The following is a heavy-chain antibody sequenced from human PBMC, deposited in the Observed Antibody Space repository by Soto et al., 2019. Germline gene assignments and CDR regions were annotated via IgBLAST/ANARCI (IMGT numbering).Heavy chain of an antibody. CDR1: GFTFSSYA. Sequence: QVQLVESGGGVVQPGRSLRLSCAASGFTFSSYAMHWVRQAPGKGLEWVAVISYDGSNKYYADSVKGRFTISRDNSKNTLYLQMNSLRAEDTAVYYCARGGGATYYYYSSGYCPDYWGQGTLVTVSS. CDR2: ISYDGSNK. CDR3: ARGGGATYYYYSSGYCPDY. D-gene: IGHD3-22*01. V-gene: IGHV3-30-3*01. J-gene: IGHJ4*02.